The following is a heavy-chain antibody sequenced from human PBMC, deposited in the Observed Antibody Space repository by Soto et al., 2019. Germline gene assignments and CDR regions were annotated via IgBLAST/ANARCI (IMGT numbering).Heavy chain of an antibody. CDR1: GFTFSSYA. J-gene: IGHJ4*02. CDR2: ISGSGGST. Sequence: EVQLLESGGGLVQPGGSLRLSCAASGFTFSSYAMSWVLQAPGKGLEWVSIISGSGGSTYYADSVKGRFTISRDNSKNTLYLQMNSLTAEDTAVYYCAKHFVNGEVDYWGQGTLVTVSS. CDR3: AKHFVNGEVDY. V-gene: IGHV3-23*01. D-gene: IGHD3-10*01.